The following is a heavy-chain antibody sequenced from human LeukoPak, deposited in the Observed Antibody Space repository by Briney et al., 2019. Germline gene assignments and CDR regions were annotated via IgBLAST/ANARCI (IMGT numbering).Heavy chain of an antibody. D-gene: IGHD3-16*02. Sequence: PSETLSLTCAVYGGSFSGYYWSWIRQPPGKGLEWVSAISGSGGSTYYADSVKGRFTISRDNSKNTLYLQMNSLRAEDTAVYYCAKKRGLIDYFDYWGQGTLVTVSS. CDR1: GGSFSGYY. CDR2: ISGSGGST. J-gene: IGHJ4*02. CDR3: AKKRGLIDYFDY. V-gene: IGHV3-23*01.